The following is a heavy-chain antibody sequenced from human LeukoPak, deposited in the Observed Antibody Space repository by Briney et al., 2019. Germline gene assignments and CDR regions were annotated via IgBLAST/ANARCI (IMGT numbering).Heavy chain of an antibody. D-gene: IGHD6-13*01. CDR1: GYSFSSYW. J-gene: IGHJ5*02. CDR2: IYPGDSYT. V-gene: IGHV5-10-1*01. CDR3: ALGGYSSSWYSWFDP. Sequence: GESLKISCKGSGYSFSSYWVGWVRQMPGKGLEWMGIIYPGDSYTNYSPSFEGHVTISTDKSISTAYLQWTSLRASDTAIYYCALGGYSSSWYSWFDPWGQGTLVTVSS.